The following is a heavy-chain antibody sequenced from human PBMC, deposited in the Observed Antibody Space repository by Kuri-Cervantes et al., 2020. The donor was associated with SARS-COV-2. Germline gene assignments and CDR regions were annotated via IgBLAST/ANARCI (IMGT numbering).Heavy chain of an antibody. CDR1: GGSINSSSYY. D-gene: IGHD5-18*01. J-gene: IGHJ4*02. CDR3: ANVQLWLRTLDY. CDR2: IYYSGST. V-gene: IGHV4-39*01. Sequence: CTFSGGSINSSSYYWGWIRQPPGKGLEWIGSIYYSGSTYYNPSLKSRVTISVDTSKNQFSLKLSSVTAADTAVYYSANVQLWLRTLDYWGQGTLVTVSS.